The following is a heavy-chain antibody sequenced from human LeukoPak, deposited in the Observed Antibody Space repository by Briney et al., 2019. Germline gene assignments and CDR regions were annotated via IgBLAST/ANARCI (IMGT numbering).Heavy chain of an antibody. CDR3: VILLQKTSYDILTGYYTAFDY. V-gene: IGHV5-51*01. CDR2: IYPGDSDT. J-gene: IGHJ4*02. Sequence: GESLKISCKGSGYSFTSYWIGWVRQMPGKGLEWMGIIYPGDSDTRYSPSFQGQVTISADKSISTAYLQWSSLKASDTAMYYCVILLQKTSYDILTGYYTAFDYWGQGTLVTVSS. D-gene: IGHD3-9*01. CDR1: GYSFTSYW.